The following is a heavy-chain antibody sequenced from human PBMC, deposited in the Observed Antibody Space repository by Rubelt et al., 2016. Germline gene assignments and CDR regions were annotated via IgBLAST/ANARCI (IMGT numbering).Heavy chain of an antibody. J-gene: IGHJ6*02. V-gene: IGHV4-59*01. CDR2: ILYSGST. D-gene: IGHD3-16*01. Sequence: QLQLQESGPGLVKPSETLSLTCTVSGGSIGSYYWSWIRQPPGKGLEWIGYILYSGSTNYNPSLKSRVTRSVDTSMNQFSLKLTSVTAADTAVYYCARDGGPYYYYGMDVWGQGTTATVSS. CDR1: GGSIGSYY. CDR3: ARDGGPYYYYGMDV.